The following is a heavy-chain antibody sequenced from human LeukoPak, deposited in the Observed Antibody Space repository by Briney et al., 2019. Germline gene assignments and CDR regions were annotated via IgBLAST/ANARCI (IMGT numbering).Heavy chain of an antibody. Sequence: ASVKVSCKASGYTFTGYYMHWVRQAPGQGLEGMGWINPNSGDTNYAQKFQGWVTMTRDTSISTAYMELSRLRSDDTAVYYCARVIGESPYGSGSYYRPLGYWGQGTLVTVSS. V-gene: IGHV1-2*04. D-gene: IGHD3-10*01. CDR1: GYTFTGYY. CDR2: INPNSGDT. J-gene: IGHJ4*02. CDR3: ARVIGESPYGSGSYYRPLGY.